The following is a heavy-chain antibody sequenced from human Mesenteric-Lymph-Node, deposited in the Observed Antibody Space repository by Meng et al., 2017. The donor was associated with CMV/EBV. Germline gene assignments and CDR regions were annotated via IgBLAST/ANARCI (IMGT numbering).Heavy chain of an antibody. CDR3: ARERRVGYCSSNGCYTYYYYYGMDV. J-gene: IGHJ6*02. Sequence: GESLKISCAASGFTFSSYAMHGVRQAPGKGLEWVAVISYDGSNKYYADFVKGRFTISRDNSKNTLYLQMNSLRAEDTAVYYCARERRVGYCSSNGCYTYYYYYGMDVWGQGTTVTVSS. CDR1: GFTFSSYA. CDR2: ISYDGSNK. V-gene: IGHV3-30*04. D-gene: IGHD2-2*02.